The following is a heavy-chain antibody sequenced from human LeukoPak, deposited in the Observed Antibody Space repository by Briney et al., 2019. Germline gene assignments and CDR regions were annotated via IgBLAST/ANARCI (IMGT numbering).Heavy chain of an antibody. D-gene: IGHD6-6*01. J-gene: IGHJ4*02. CDR3: ATAEQLV. CDR2: LHPEDREV. CDR1: GDTLTEIS. Sequence: VSVKVSCRVSGDTLTEISIHWVRQTPGKGLEWMGGLHPEDREVIYAQKFQGRVTMTEDSSTDTVYMDLRSLRSEDTAVYCCATAEQLVWGQGTLVTVSS. V-gene: IGHV1-24*01.